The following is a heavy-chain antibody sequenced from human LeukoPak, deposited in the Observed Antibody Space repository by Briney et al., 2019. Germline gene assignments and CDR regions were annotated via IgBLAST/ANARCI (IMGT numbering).Heavy chain of an antibody. V-gene: IGHV3-64D*06. Sequence: PGGSLRLSCSASGFTFSNHFMHWVRQAPGKGLEYVSSIGPNGASTLYADSVKGRFTISRDNSKHALYLQLTSLRLEDTALYYCVKDLTGTWSFDYWGQGTLVTVSS. CDR2: IGPNGAST. CDR1: GFTFSNHF. D-gene: IGHD3-9*01. CDR3: VKDLTGTWSFDY. J-gene: IGHJ4*02.